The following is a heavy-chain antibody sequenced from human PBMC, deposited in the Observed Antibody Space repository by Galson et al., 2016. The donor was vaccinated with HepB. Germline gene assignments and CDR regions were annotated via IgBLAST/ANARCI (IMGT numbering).Heavy chain of an antibody. CDR3: ARSYYHDLGTYYMDPH. J-gene: IGHJ4*02. V-gene: IGHV3-23*01. D-gene: IGHD3-10*01. CDR1: GFNFSRYV. Sequence: SLRLSCAASGFNFSRYVMAWVRQSPGKGLEWVSGIIGSGATTFYADSLEGRFTIPRGNSRNTLDLQINSLRAEDTAVYYCARSYYHDLGTYYMDPHWGQGALVTVSS. CDR2: IIGSGATT.